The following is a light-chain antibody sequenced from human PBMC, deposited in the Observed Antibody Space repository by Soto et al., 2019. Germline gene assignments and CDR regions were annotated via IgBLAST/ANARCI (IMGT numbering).Light chain of an antibody. CDR3: AAWDDSLSGVI. CDR2: RNN. CDR1: SSNIGRNF. V-gene: IGLV1-47*01. J-gene: IGLJ2*01. Sequence: QSVLTQPPSASGTPGQTVTISCSRSSSNIGRNFVYWYQQLPGTAPKLLIYRNNQRPSGVPDRFSGSQSGTSASLAISGLRSEDEGDYHCAAWDDSLSGVIFGGGTKVTVL.